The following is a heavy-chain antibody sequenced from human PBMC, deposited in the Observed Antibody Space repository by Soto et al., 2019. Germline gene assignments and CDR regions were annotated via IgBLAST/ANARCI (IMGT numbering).Heavy chain of an antibody. CDR3: AKGQGYYYDSSGYFDAFDI. D-gene: IGHD3-22*01. J-gene: IGHJ3*02. CDR1: GFTFSSYA. Sequence: GGSLRLSCAASGFTFSSYAMSWVRQAPGKGLEWVSAISGSGGSTYYADSVKGRFTISRDNSKNTLYLQVNSLRAEDTAVYYCAKGQGYYYDSSGYFDAFDIWGQGTMVTVSS. CDR2: ISGSGGST. V-gene: IGHV3-23*01.